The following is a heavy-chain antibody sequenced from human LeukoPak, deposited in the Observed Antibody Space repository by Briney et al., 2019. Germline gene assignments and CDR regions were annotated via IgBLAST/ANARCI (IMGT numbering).Heavy chain of an antibody. CDR2: IYHSGSI. J-gene: IGHJ3*02. CDR1: GGSISSSSYY. CDR3: ARNGAVDWDAEYAFDI. Sequence: PSETLSLTCTVSGGSISSSSYYWGWIRQPPGKGLEWIGSIYHSGSIYHKPSLKSRVTISVDTSKNRFSLKLSSVTAADTAVYYCARNGAVDWDAEYAFDIWGQGTWVTVSS. D-gene: IGHD3/OR15-3a*01. V-gene: IGHV4-39*07.